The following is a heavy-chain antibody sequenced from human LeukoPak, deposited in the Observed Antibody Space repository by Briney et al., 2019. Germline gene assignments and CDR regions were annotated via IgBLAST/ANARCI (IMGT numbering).Heavy chain of an antibody. D-gene: IGHD3-10*01. CDR2: IKEDGSEK. V-gene: IGHV3-7*01. CDR1: GFTFSSYW. J-gene: IGHJ2*01. Sequence: GGSLRLSCAASGFTFSSYWMTWVRQAPGKGLEWVTNIKEDGSEKYYVDFVKGRFTISRDNARNLLYLQINSLRVEDTAVYYCARDRGVNGYFDLWGRGTLSLSPQ. CDR3: ARDRGVNGYFDL.